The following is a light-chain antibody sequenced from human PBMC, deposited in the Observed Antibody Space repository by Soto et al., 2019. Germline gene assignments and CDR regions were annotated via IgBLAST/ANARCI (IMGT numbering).Light chain of an antibody. CDR2: AAS. Sequence: DIQMTQSPSSVSASVGDGVTITCRASQGVSSWLAWYQQKPGKAPKLLISAASSLQSGVPSRFSGSGSGTDFTLTINGLQPEDFASYYCQQTMSFHFTFGGGTKVESK. V-gene: IGKV1D-12*01. CDR1: QGVSSW. J-gene: IGKJ4*01. CDR3: QQTMSFHFT.